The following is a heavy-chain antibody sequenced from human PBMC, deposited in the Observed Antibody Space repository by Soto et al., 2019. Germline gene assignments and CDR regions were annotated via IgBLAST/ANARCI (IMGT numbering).Heavy chain of an antibody. J-gene: IGHJ3*02. CDR1: GFTFSSYA. Sequence: EVQLLESGGGLVQPGGSLRLSCAASGFTFSSYAMSWVRQAPGKGLEWVSAISGSGGSTYYGDSVKGRFTISRDNSKNTLYLQMNSLRAEDTAVYYCAKDSRNCSGGSCYFGVSAFDIWGQGTMVTVSS. CDR2: ISGSGGST. CDR3: AKDSRNCSGGSCYFGVSAFDI. D-gene: IGHD2-15*01. V-gene: IGHV3-23*01.